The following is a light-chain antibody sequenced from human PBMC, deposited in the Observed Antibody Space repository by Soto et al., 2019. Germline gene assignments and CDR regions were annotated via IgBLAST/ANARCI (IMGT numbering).Light chain of an antibody. CDR2: WAS. CDR1: QSLLYTSNNKNY. J-gene: IGKJ4*01. V-gene: IGKV4-1*01. CDR3: QQYYSNPELT. Sequence: IVMTQSPDSLAVSLGERATINCKSSQSLLYTSNNKNYLAWVQQKPGQPPKLLIYWASTRESGVPDRFSGSGSGTDFALTISSLQAEDVAVYYCQQYYSNPELTFGGGTKVEIK.